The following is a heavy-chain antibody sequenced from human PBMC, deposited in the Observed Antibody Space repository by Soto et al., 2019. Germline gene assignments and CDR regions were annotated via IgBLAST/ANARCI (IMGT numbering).Heavy chain of an antibody. J-gene: IGHJ6*02. CDR3: ARDTYYYGMDV. Sequence: SETLSLTCTVSGGSISSYYWSWIRQPPGKGLEWIGYIYYSGSTNYNPSLKSRVTISVDTSKNQFSLKLSSVTAADTAVYYCARDTYYYGMDVWGQGTTVTVSS. CDR2: IYYSGST. CDR1: GGSISSYY. V-gene: IGHV4-59*01.